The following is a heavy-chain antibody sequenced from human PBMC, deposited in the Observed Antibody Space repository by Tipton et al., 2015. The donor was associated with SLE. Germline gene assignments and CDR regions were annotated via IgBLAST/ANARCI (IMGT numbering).Heavy chain of an antibody. V-gene: IGHV3-33*06. CDR2: IWYDGSNK. D-gene: IGHD6-19*01. Sequence: SLRLSCAASGFTFSSYGMHWVRQAPGKGLEWVAVIWYDGSNKYYADSVKGRFTISRDNSKNTLYLQMSSLRAEDTAVYYCVKSGIAVAGLFDYWGQGTLVTVSS. J-gene: IGHJ4*02. CDR3: VKSGIAVAGLFDY. CDR1: GFTFSSYG.